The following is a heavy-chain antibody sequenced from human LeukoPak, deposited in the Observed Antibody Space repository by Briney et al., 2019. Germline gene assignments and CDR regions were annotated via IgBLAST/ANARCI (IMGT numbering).Heavy chain of an antibody. CDR2: IWYDGSKM. CDR1: GYTFSSHG. V-gene: IGHV3-33*01. J-gene: IGHJ4*02. D-gene: IGHD6-19*01. CDR3: ARHYSSGWFDY. Sequence: GRSLRLSCAVSGYTFSSHGMEWLRQAPGKGLEWVAVIWYDGSKMYYADSVKGRFTISRDNSKNILYLEVNSLRAEDTAVYYCARHYSSGWFDYWGQGTLVTVSS.